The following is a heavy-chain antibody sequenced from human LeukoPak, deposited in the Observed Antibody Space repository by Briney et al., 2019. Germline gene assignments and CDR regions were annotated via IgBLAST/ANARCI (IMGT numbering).Heavy chain of an antibody. J-gene: IGHJ5*02. Sequence: SETLSLTCAVYGGSFSGYYWSWIRQPPGKGLEWIGEINHSGSTNYNPSLKSRVTISVDTSKNQFSLKLSSVTAADTAVYYCARVALPYCSSTSCYWIDPWGQGTLVTVSS. CDR3: ARVALPYCSSTSCYWIDP. D-gene: IGHD2-2*01. V-gene: IGHV4-34*01. CDR1: GGSFSGYY. CDR2: INHSGST.